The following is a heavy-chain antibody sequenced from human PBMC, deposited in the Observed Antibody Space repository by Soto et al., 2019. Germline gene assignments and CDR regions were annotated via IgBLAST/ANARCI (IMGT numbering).Heavy chain of an antibody. J-gene: IGHJ6*02. CDR2: IYPGDSDT. D-gene: IGHD1-1*01. CDR3: ARHVSNWNDLSGYYYGMDV. CDR1: GYSFTSYW. V-gene: IGHV5-51*01. Sequence: PGESLKISCKGSGYSFTSYWIGWVRQMPGKGLEWMGIIYPGDSDTRYSPSFQGQVTISADKSISTAYLQWSSLKASDTAMYYCARHVSNWNDLSGYYYGMDVWGQGTTVTVSS.